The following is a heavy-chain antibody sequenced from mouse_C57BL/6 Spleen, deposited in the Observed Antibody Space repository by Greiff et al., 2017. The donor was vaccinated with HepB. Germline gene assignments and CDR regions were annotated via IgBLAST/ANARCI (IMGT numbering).Heavy chain of an antibody. V-gene: IGHV7-3*01. Sequence: EVQRVESGGGLVQPGGSLSLSCAASGFTFTDYYMSWVRQPPGQALEWLGFIRNKANGYTTEYSASVKGRFTISRDNSQIILYLQMNALRAEDSATYYCARLTGTAYYFDYWGQGTTLTVSS. CDR3: ARLTGTAYYFDY. J-gene: IGHJ2*01. CDR2: IRNKANGYTT. D-gene: IGHD4-1*01. CDR1: GFTFTDYY.